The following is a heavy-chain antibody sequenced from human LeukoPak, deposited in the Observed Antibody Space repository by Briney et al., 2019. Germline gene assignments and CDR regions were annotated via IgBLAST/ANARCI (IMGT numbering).Heavy chain of an antibody. Sequence: SETLSLTCTVSGGFMSSYYWSWLRQPPGKGLEWIGYIYFSGSTNYNPSLKSRVTISVDTSRNQFSLQLSSVTAADMAVYYCARTSHPHGSSWLFDYWGQGTLVTVSS. J-gene: IGHJ4*02. D-gene: IGHD6-13*01. CDR2: IYFSGST. CDR1: GGFMSSYY. CDR3: ARTSHPHGSSWLFDY. V-gene: IGHV4-59*01.